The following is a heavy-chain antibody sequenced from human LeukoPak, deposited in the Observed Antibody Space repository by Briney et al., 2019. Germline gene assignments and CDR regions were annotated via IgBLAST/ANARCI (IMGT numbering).Heavy chain of an antibody. Sequence: SETLSLTCTVSGGSISSYYWSWIRQPPGKGLEWIGYIYYSGSTNYNPSLKSRVTISVDTSKNQFSLKLSSVTAADTAVYYCARILATVTTGTSQMDVWGQGTTVTVSS. CDR2: IYYSGST. CDR1: GGSISSYY. V-gene: IGHV4-59*01. CDR3: ARILATVTTGTSQMDV. D-gene: IGHD4-17*01. J-gene: IGHJ6*02.